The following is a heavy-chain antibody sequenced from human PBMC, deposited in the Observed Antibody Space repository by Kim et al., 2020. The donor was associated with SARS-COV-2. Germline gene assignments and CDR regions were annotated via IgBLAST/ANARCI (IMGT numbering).Heavy chain of an antibody. J-gene: IGHJ5*02. D-gene: IGHD3-3*01. CDR1: GRSISSYY. V-gene: IGHV4-59*13. CDR2: IYYSGST. CDR3: ARGGTIFGHNWFDP. Sequence: SETLSLTCTVSGRSISSYYWSWIRQPPGKGLEWIGYIYYSGSTNYNPSLKSRVTISVDTSKNQFSLKMSSVTAADTAVYYCARGGTIFGHNWFDPWGQGTLVTVSS.